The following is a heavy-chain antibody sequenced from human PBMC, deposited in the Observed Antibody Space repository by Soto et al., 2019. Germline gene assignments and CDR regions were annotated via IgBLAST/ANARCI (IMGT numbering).Heavy chain of an antibody. Sequence: QAHLVQSGPEVKKPGASVKVSCKGSGYIFTSYGIAWVRQAPGQGLEWMGWISAHNGKTEYAQKFQGRVTVTRDTSTSTADLELRSLRSDDTALYYCARGSYGDYWGQGALVTVSS. D-gene: IGHD1-26*01. CDR3: ARGSYGDY. CDR1: GYIFTSYG. J-gene: IGHJ4*02. V-gene: IGHV1-18*01. CDR2: ISAHNGKT.